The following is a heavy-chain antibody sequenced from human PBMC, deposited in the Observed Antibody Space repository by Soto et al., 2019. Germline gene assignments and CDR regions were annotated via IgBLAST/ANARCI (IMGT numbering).Heavy chain of an antibody. J-gene: IGHJ5*02. Sequence: SETLSLTCAVSGYSISSGYYCGCIRQPPGKGLEWIGSIYHSGSTYYNPSLKSRVTISVDTSKNQFSLKLSSVTAADTAVYYCAKGTDYYDSSGYYGPWGQGTLVTVSS. D-gene: IGHD3-22*01. CDR2: IYHSGST. CDR3: AKGTDYYDSSGYYGP. CDR1: GYSISSGYY. V-gene: IGHV4-38-2*01.